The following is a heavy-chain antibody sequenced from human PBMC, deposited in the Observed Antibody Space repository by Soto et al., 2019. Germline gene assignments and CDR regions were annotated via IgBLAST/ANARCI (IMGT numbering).Heavy chain of an antibody. CDR3: ARDFSGRSYFFDY. CDR1: GYSFTSHY. Sequence: ASVKVSCKASGYSFTSHYMHWVRQAPGQGLEWMGTINPGGTTTSYAQKFQGRVSIIRDTFASTPYMQLSSLRSEDTAVYYCARDFSGRSYFFDYWGQGTLVTVSS. V-gene: IGHV1-46*01. J-gene: IGHJ4*02. CDR2: INPGGTTT. D-gene: IGHD3-10*01.